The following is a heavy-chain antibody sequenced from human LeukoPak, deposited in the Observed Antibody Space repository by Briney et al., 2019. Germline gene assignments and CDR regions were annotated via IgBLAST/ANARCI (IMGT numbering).Heavy chain of an antibody. V-gene: IGHV4-34*01. Sequence: SETLSLNCAVNAESFTGYYWSWIRQPPGKGLEWIGEIDHTGSISYNPSLRSRVTISVDTFKNQFSLNLRSVTAADRAIYYCARGGYGPGSHYRYWGQGTLVTVSS. CDR2: IDHTGSI. CDR1: AESFTGYY. D-gene: IGHD3-10*01. J-gene: IGHJ4*02. CDR3: ARGGYGPGSHYRY.